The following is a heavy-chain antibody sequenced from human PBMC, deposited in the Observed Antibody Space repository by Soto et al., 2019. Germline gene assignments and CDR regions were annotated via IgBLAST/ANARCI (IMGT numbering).Heavy chain of an antibody. J-gene: IGHJ4*02. Sequence: QVQLVQSGTEVKKPGSSVKVSCKASGGTFRNYPINWVRQAPGQGLEWMGSIFPLTDIPDYAQNFQARLPISPATSTSTAYRELSSLTSDDTAMYFCARGPLVVLNYFESWGQGTLVTVSS. CDR2: IFPLTDIP. CDR1: GGTFRNYP. CDR3: ARGPLVVLNYFES. V-gene: IGHV1-69*02.